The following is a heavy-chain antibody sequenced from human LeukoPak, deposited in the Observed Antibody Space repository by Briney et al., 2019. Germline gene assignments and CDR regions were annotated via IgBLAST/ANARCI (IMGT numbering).Heavy chain of an antibody. CDR2: ISYDGSNK. V-gene: IGHV3-30-3*01. CDR1: GFTFSSYA. Sequence: GGSLRLSCAASGFTFSSYAMHWVRQAPGKGLEWVAVISYDGSNKYYADSVKGRFTISRGNSKNTLYLQMNSLRAEDTAVYYCASDQGSKYYFDYWGQGTLVTVSS. J-gene: IGHJ4*02. CDR3: ASDQGSKYYFDY.